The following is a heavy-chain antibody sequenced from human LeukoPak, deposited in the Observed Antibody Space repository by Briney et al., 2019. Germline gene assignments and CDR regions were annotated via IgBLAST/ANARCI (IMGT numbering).Heavy chain of an antibody. V-gene: IGHV4-34*01. J-gene: IGHJ4*02. D-gene: IGHD6-13*01. CDR1: GGSFSGYY. Sequence: SDTLSLTCAVHGGSFSGYYWSWIRQPPGKGLEWIGEINHSGRANYNPSLKSRVTMSVDTSNNQFSLSLSSVTAADTAVYYCARARYSSSWACDYWGQGTLVTVSS. CDR3: ARARYSSSWACDY. CDR2: INHSGRA.